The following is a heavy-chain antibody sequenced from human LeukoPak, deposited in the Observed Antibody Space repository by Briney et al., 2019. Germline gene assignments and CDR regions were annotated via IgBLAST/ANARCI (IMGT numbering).Heavy chain of an antibody. CDR2: ISSSRSYI. CDR3: ARDFVVWPYYDFWSGYYPVGFDP. V-gene: IGHV3-21*01. D-gene: IGHD3-3*01. Sequence: GGSLRLPCAVSGFTLSSYSMNWVRQAPGKGLEWVSSISSSRSYIYYADSVKGRFTISRDNAKNSLYLQMNSLRAEDTAVYYCARDFVVWPYYDFWSGYYPVGFDPWGQGTLVTVSS. J-gene: IGHJ5*02. CDR1: GFTLSSYS.